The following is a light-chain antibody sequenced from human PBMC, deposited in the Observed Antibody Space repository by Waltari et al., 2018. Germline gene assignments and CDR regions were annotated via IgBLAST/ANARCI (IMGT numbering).Light chain of an antibody. CDR3: GTWDSSLSGAV. J-gene: IGLJ7*01. Sequence: QSVLTQPPSVSAAPGQRVTISFSGGSSNIGTNYVSWYRQFPGTAPKLLIYENTERPSGIPGRFSGSKSGTSATLDITGLQAGDEADYYCGTWDSSLSGAVFGGGTHLTVL. CDR1: SSNIGTNY. CDR2: ENT. V-gene: IGLV1-51*02.